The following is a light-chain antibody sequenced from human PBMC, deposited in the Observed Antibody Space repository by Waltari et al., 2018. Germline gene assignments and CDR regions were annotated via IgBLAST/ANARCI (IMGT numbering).Light chain of an antibody. CDR3: HQRLIWPYT. J-gene: IGKJ2*01. Sequence: EIVLTQSPATLSLSPGERATLSCRASQSVGSYLAWYQQKPGQVPRLLIYDASNRATGIPARFSGSGSGTDFTFTISSLESEDFVVYYCHQRLIWPYTFGQGTKLEIK. V-gene: IGKV3-11*01. CDR1: QSVGSY. CDR2: DAS.